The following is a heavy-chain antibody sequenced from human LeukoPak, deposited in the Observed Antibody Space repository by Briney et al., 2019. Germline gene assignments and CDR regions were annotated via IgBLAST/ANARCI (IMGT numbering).Heavy chain of an antibody. CDR2: IGTAGDT. V-gene: IGHV3-13*01. D-gene: IGHD2-2*01. J-gene: IGHJ4*02. CDR1: GFTFSTYD. CDR3: AIVVPAARGNDY. Sequence: GGSLRLSCAASGFTFSTYDMHWVRQVPGKGLEWVSAIGTAGDTYYTDSVKGRFTISRDNAKNSLYLQMTSLSAGDTAVYYCAIVVPAARGNDYWGQGTLVTVSS.